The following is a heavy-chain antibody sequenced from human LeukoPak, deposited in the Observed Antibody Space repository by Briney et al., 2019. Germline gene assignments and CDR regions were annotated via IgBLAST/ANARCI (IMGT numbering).Heavy chain of an antibody. D-gene: IGHD3-22*01. CDR2: IYTSGST. V-gene: IGHV4-4*07. CDR3: ARGGYYDSSGYYRPPYPFDY. J-gene: IGHJ4*02. Sequence: SETLSLTCTVSGGSISSYYWSWIRQHAGKGLEWIGRIYTSGSTNYNPSLKSRVTMSVDTSKNQFSLKLSSVTAADTAVYYCARGGYYDSSGYYRPPYPFDYWGQGTLVTVSS. CDR1: GGSISSYY.